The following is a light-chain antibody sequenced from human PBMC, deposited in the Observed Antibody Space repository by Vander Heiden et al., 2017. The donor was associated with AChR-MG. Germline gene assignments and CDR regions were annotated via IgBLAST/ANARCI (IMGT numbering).Light chain of an antibody. CDR3: STWDYSLSAGV. V-gene: IGLV1-36*01. Sequence: QSALKQEASVSGTVGQRVTLSCTGNDNNIGSNVVGWYQQISHGAPKTVMFGDSLPSGIPDRFSGSKSGTIAYLTISGLQPEDEATYYCSTWDYSLSAGVFGGGTKLTVL. CDR1: DNNIGSNV. J-gene: IGLJ3*02. CDR2: GDS.